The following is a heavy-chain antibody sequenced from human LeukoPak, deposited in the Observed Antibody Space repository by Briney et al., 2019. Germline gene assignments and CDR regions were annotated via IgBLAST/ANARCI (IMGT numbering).Heavy chain of an antibody. V-gene: IGHV4-59*01. Sequence: PSETLSLTCTVSGGSISNYYWSWIRQPPGKGLEWIGYIYYSGSTNYNPSLKSRVTISVDTSKNQFSLKLSSVTAADTAVYYCARGMRQWLTHAFDIWGQGTMVTVSS. CDR3: ARGMRQWLTHAFDI. CDR2: IYYSGST. D-gene: IGHD6-19*01. J-gene: IGHJ3*02. CDR1: GGSISNYY.